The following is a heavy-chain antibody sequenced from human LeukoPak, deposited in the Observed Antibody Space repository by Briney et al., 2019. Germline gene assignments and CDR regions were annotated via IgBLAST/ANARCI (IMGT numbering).Heavy chain of an antibody. J-gene: IGHJ2*01. CDR3: ARDLYYYDTLLGLDL. D-gene: IGHD3-22*01. CDR1: GYSISSGYY. CDR2: IYYSGST. V-gene: IGHV4-38-2*02. Sequence: SETLSLTCTVSGYSISSGYYWGWIRQPPGKGLEWIGSIYYSGSTYYNPSLKSRVTISVDTSKNQFSLKLSSVTAADTAVYYCARDLYYYDTLLGLDLWGRGTLVTVSS.